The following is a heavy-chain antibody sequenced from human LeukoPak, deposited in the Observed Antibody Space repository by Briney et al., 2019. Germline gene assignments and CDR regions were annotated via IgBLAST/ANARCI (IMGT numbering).Heavy chain of an antibody. V-gene: IGHV4-61*01. D-gene: IGHD5-12*01. J-gene: IGHJ4*02. CDR3: ARDRGGYSGYDYYFDY. Sequence: SETLSLTCTVSGGSVSSGSYYWSWIRQPPGKGLEWIGYIYYSGSTNYNPSLKSRVTISVDTSKNQFSLKLSYVTAADTAVYYCARDRGGYSGYDYYFDYWGQGSLVTVSS. CDR2: IYYSGST. CDR1: GGSVSSGSYY.